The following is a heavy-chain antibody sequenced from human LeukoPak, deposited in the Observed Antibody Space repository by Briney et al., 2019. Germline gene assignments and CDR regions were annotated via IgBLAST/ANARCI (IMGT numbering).Heavy chain of an antibody. D-gene: IGHD3-10*01. J-gene: IGHJ4*02. Sequence: PSETLSLTCAVSGYSISSGYYWGWIRQPPGKGLEWIATIYHSGITYYKTSLKSRVTISVDTSKNQFSLKLTSVTAADTAVYYCARVDLLRGVIVRGFDYWGQGTLVTVSP. CDR2: IYHSGIT. V-gene: IGHV4-38-2*01. CDR1: GYSISSGYY. CDR3: ARVDLLRGVIVRGFDY.